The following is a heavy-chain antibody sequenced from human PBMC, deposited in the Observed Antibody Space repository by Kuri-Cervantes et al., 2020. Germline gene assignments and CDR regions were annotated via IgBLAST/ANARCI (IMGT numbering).Heavy chain of an antibody. D-gene: IGHD3-22*01. Sequence: GSLRLSCAVYGRSFSGYYWSWIRQPPGKGLEWIGEINHSGSTNYNPSLKSRVTISVDRSKNQFSLKLSSVTAADTAVYYCARGPNYYDSSGRLDYWGQGTLVTVSS. CDR1: GRSFSGYY. J-gene: IGHJ4*02. CDR3: ARGPNYYDSSGRLDY. V-gene: IGHV4-34*01. CDR2: INHSGST.